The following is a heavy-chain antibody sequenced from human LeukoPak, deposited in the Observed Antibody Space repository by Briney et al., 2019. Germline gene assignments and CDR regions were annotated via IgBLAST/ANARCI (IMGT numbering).Heavy chain of an antibody. CDR2: IYYSGLT. D-gene: IGHD3-10*01. V-gene: IGHV4-39*01. J-gene: IGHJ4*02. Sequence: SETLSLTCTVSGGSISSSTYYWGWIRQPPGKGLEWIGSIYYSGLTYYNPSLESRVTISVDTSKNQFSLKLSSVTAADTPIYYCAKHYMGSSYNRGLDYWGQGTLVTVSS. CDR3: AKHYMGSSYNRGLDY. CDR1: GGSISSSTYY.